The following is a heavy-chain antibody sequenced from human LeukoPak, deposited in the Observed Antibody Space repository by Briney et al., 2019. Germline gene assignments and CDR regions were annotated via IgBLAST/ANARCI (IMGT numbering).Heavy chain of an antibody. CDR2: ISAYNGNT. D-gene: IGHD6-13*01. V-gene: IGHV1-18*01. CDR1: GYTFTSYG. J-gene: IGHJ6*02. Sequence: ASVKVSCKASGYTFTSYGISWVRQAPGQGLEWMGWISAYNGNTNYAQKLQGRVTMTTDTSTSTAHMELRSLRSDDTAVYYCARDKLRSSWDHYYYYYGMDVWGQGTTVTVSS. CDR3: ARDKLRSSWDHYYYYYGMDV.